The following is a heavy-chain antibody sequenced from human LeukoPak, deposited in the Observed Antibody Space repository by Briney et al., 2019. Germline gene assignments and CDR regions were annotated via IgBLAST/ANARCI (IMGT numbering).Heavy chain of an antibody. Sequence: GGSLRLSCAAPGFTFSSYSMSWVRQAPGKGLEWVSGISGSGGSTDYADSVKGRFTISRDNSKNTLYLQMNSLRAEDTAVYYCAKDPGELLWFGEFYNWGQGTLVTVSS. CDR2: ISGSGGST. D-gene: IGHD3-10*01. J-gene: IGHJ1*01. V-gene: IGHV3-23*01. CDR3: AKDPGELLWFGEFYN. CDR1: GFTFSSYS.